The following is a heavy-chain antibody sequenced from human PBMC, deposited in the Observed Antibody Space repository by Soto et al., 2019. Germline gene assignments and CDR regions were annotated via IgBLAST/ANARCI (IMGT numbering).Heavy chain of an antibody. CDR3: IGVSAGGFDY. CDR2: ISAYNGNT. CDR1: GYTVNTYA. J-gene: IGHJ4*02. Sequence: QVQLVQSGGEVKKPGASVMVSCKVSGYTVNTYAITWVRQAPGRGLEWVGWISAYNGNTNYAQNHQGRVTMTIDTSPTTAAVEVRSIRFYAAAVYYCIGVSAGGFDYWGQGTLVTVSS. D-gene: IGHD2-8*01. V-gene: IGHV1-18*01.